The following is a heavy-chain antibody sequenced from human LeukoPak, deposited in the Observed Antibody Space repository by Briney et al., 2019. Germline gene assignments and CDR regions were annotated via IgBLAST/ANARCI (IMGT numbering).Heavy chain of an antibody. D-gene: IGHD3-22*01. V-gene: IGHV3-30*02. J-gene: IGHJ5*02. CDR1: GFTFSNYA. CDR3: AKGGVSEYDSSGYYHL. CDR2: IRYDGSNK. Sequence: GGSLRLSCAASGFTFSNYAMHWVRQAPGKGLEWVAFIRYDGSNKYYADSVKGRFTISRDNSKNTLYLQMNSLRAEDTAVYYCAKGGVSEYDSSGYYHLWGQGTLVTVSS.